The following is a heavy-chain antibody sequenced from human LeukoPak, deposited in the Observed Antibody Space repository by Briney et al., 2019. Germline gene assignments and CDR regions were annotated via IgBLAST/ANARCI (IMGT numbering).Heavy chain of an antibody. CDR1: GYTFTDYY. J-gene: IGHJ4*02. CDR2: VDPEDGET. Sequence: ASVKISCKVSGYTFTDYYMHWVQQAPGKGLEWMGLVDPEDGETIYAQKFQGRVTMTEDTSRDTAYMELSSLRSEDTAVYYCVTGAVRSYWGQGTLVTVSS. CDR3: VTGAVRSY. V-gene: IGHV1-69-2*01. D-gene: IGHD6-19*01.